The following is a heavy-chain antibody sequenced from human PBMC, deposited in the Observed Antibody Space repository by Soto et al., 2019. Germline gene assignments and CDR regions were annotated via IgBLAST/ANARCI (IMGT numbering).Heavy chain of an antibody. V-gene: IGHV3-30*18. Sequence: GGSLRLSCAASGFTFSSYGMHWVRQAPGKGLEWVEVISYDGSNKYYADSVKGRFTISRDNSKNTLYLQMNSLRAEDTAVYYCAKGIVHYYDSSGYYYGIDYWGQGTLVTVSS. CDR3: AKGIVHYYDSSGYYYGIDY. CDR1: GFTFSSYG. CDR2: ISYDGSNK. J-gene: IGHJ4*02. D-gene: IGHD3-22*01.